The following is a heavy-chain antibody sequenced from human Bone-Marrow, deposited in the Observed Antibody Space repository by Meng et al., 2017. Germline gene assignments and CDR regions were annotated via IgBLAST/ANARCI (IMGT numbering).Heavy chain of an antibody. CDR3: ARGPTTMAHDFDY. Sequence: HAQLQRRACALLKTSVTPALACVVSGGSFSDYYGSWIRQPPGKGLELIGESNHSGSTNYNPSRESRATISVDTSQNNLSLKLSSVTAADSAVYYCARGPTTMAHDFDYWGQGTLVTVSS. CDR2: SNHSGST. D-gene: IGHD4-11*01. V-gene: IGHV4-34*01. J-gene: IGHJ4*02. CDR1: GGSFSDYY.